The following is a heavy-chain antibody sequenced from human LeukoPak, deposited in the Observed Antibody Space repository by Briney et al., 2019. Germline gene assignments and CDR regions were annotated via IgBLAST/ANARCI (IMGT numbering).Heavy chain of an antibody. CDR2: INYSGST. CDR3: AREGKCSSTSCYAFDI. D-gene: IGHD2-2*01. Sequence: SETLSLTCTVSGGSISRSGYYWGWIRQPPGKGLEWIASINYSGSTNYNPSLKSRVTISVDTSKNQFSLKLSSVTAADTAVYYCAREGKCSSTSCYAFDIWGQGTMVTVSS. V-gene: IGHV4-39*07. J-gene: IGHJ3*02. CDR1: GGSISRSGYY.